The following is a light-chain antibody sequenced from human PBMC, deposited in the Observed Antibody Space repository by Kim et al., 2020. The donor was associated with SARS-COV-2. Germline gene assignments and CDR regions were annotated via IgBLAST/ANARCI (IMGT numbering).Light chain of an antibody. CDR1: KLGDKY. CDR2: QYS. V-gene: IGLV3-1*01. J-gene: IGLJ1*01. Sequence: GSPGQTARITCSGDKLGDKYACWYQQKPGQSPVLVIYQYSKRPSGVPERFSGSNSGNTATLTISGTQAMDEADYYCQAWDSSTYVFGTGTKVTVL. CDR3: QAWDSSTYV.